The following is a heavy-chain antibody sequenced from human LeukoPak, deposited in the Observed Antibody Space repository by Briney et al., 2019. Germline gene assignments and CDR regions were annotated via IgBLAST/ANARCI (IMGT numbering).Heavy chain of an antibody. J-gene: IGHJ3*02. D-gene: IGHD1-26*01. Sequence: SGPALVKPTQTLTLTCTFSGFSLSTSGMCVSWIRQPPGKALEWLARIDWDDDKYYSTSLKTRLTISKDTSKNQVVLTMTNMDSVDTATYYCARMSGELLQSFDIWGQGTMVTVSS. CDR1: GFSLSTSGMC. CDR3: ARMSGELLQSFDI. CDR2: IDWDDDK. V-gene: IGHV2-70*11.